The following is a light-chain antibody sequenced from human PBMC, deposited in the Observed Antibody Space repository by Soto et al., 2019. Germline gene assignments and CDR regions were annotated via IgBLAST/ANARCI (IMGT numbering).Light chain of an antibody. CDR1: SSDIGGFNV. CDR3: CSSSCSRGLV. J-gene: IGLJ3*02. CDR2: EVD. V-gene: IGLV2-23*02. Sequence: QSVLTQPASVSGSPGQSITISCTETSSDIGGFNVVSWYQQQPGKAPKLLIYEVDKQPSRVSDRFSGSKSGNTASLTISGLQAEDEAAYYCCSSSCSRGLVFGGGTKLTVL.